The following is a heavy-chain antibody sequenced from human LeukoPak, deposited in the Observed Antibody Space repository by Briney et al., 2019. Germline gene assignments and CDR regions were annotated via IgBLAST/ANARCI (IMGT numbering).Heavy chain of an antibody. CDR3: ARERPDSRNLDS. CDR2: TYSGETT. CDR1: GFIVRSNH. V-gene: IGHV3-66*01. D-gene: IGHD1-14*01. J-gene: IGHJ4*02. Sequence: PGGSLRLSCAAFGFIVRSNHINWVRQAPGMGLEWVSITYSGETTYYADSVRGRFIISRDDSKNTLSLEMNDLRVEDMAVYYCARERPDSRNLDSWGRGALVTVSS.